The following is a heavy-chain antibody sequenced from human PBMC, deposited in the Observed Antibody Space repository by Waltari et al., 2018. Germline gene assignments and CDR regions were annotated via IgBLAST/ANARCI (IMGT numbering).Heavy chain of an antibody. CDR3: AKGKDYGGNYPNFDY. CDR2: IWYDGSNK. J-gene: IGHJ4*02. CDR1: GFTFSSYG. Sequence: QVQLVESGGGVVQPGRSLRLSCAASGFTFSSYGMHWVRQAPGKGLEWVAVIWYDGSNKYYADSVKGRFTISRDNSKNTLYLQMNSLRAEDTAMYYCAKGKDYGGNYPNFDYWGQGTLVTVSS. V-gene: IGHV3-33*08. D-gene: IGHD4-17*01.